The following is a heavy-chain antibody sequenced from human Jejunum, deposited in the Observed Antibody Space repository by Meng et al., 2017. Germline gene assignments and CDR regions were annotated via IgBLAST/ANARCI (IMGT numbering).Heavy chain of an antibody. D-gene: IGHD7-27*01. Sequence: QEVGPGLVGPSGTRSPPCTVPGGSVSSNNDGWGWIRQPPGKGLEWIGYGSTNHNPSLKSRVTISVDTSKNQFFLTLNSVTAADTAIYYCARDNWGSLDYWGQGILVTSPQ. CDR1: GGSVSSNNDG. V-gene: IGHV4-61*01. J-gene: IGHJ4*02. CDR2: GST. CDR3: ARDNWGSLDY.